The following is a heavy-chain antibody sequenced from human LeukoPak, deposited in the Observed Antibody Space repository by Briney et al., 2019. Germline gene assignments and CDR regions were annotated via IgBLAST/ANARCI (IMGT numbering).Heavy chain of an antibody. CDR2: INRNGSEK. V-gene: IGHV3-7*03. CDR3: ARDDLVTSSGSGWLDP. D-gene: IGHD3-10*01. J-gene: IGHJ5*02. CDR1: GFTFSTYW. Sequence: GGSLRLSCAASGFTFSTYWMSWVRQAPGEGLEWASNINRNGSEKNYADSVKGRFTISRDNAKSSLYLQMNSLRAEDTAVYFCARDDLVTSSGSGWLDPCGQGTLVTVSS.